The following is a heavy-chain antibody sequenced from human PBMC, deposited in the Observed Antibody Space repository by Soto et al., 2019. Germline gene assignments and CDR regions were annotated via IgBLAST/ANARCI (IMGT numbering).Heavy chain of an antibody. Sequence: EVQLVESGGGLVQPGRSLRLSCAASGFSFDDYAMHWVRQAPGKGLEWVSGISWDSGNIGYADSVKGRFTISRDNAKNSLYLQMNSLRAEDTALYYFAKDLTVTLVRGVISNWGRGTLVSVSS. CDR1: GFSFDDYA. CDR2: ISWDSGNI. J-gene: IGHJ4*02. CDR3: AKDLTVTLVRGVISN. D-gene: IGHD3-10*01. V-gene: IGHV3-9*01.